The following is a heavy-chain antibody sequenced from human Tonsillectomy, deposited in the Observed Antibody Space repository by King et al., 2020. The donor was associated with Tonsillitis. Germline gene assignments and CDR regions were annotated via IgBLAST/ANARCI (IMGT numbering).Heavy chain of an antibody. D-gene: IGHD3-9*01. CDR1: GGTFSSYA. CDR2: IIPIFGTA. V-gene: IGHV1-69*01. Sequence: QLVQSGAEVKKPGSSVKVSCQSSGGTFSSYAINWVRQAPGQGLEWMGGIIPIFGTASYAQKFQGRVTITADDSTSTASMELSSLRSEDTAVFYCARVRYDILTGYRTGFYYYGMDV. J-gene: IGHJ6*01. CDR3: ARVRYDILTGYRTGFYYYGMDV.